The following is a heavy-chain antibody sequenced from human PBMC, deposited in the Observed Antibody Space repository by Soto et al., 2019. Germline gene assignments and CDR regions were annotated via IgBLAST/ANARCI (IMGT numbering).Heavy chain of an antibody. Sequence: GASVKVSCKASGYTFTGYYMHWVRQAPGQGLEWMGWINPNSGGTNYAQKFQGWVTMTRDTSISTAYMELSRLRSDDTAVYYCARDVYHGDYYYYGMDVWGQGTTVTVSS. J-gene: IGHJ6*02. CDR1: GYTFTGYY. CDR2: INPNSGGT. CDR3: ARDVYHGDYYYYGMDV. V-gene: IGHV1-2*04. D-gene: IGHD2-2*01.